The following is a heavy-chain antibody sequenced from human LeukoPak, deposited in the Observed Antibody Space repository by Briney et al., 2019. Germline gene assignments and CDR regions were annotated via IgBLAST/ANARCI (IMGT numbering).Heavy chain of an antibody. CDR3: AKGRDSTSCYDN. CDR1: GFTLSTYG. Sequence: PGGSLRLSCAASGFTLSTYGMHWVRQAPGKGLEWVAMISYDGNSKQYADLVKGRFTISRDNSKNMLFLQMNSLRAEDTAVYYCAKGRDSTSCYDNWGQGTLVTVSS. D-gene: IGHD2-2*01. CDR2: ISYDGNSK. J-gene: IGHJ4*02. V-gene: IGHV3-30*18.